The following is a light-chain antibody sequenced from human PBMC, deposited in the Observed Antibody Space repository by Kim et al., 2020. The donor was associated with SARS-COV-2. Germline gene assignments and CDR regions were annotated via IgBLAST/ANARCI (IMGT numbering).Light chain of an antibody. CDR1: QSISSW. CDR2: DAS. Sequence: AAVGDRVTITCRASQSISSWLAWYQQKPGKAPKLLIYDASSLESGVPSRFSGSGSGTEFTLTISSLQPDDFATYYCQQYNSYAWTFGQGTKVEIK. J-gene: IGKJ1*01. V-gene: IGKV1-5*01. CDR3: QQYNSYAWT.